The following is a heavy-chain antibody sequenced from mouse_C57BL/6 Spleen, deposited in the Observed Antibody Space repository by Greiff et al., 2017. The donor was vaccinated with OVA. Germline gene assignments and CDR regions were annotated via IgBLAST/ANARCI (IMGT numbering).Heavy chain of an antibody. D-gene: IGHD2-4*01. V-gene: IGHV1-15*01. CDR3: TSSRLRVMDY. CDR2: IDPETGGT. CDR1: GYTFTDYE. Sequence: QVQLQQSGAELVRPGASVTLSCKASGYTFTDYEMHWVKQTPVHGLEWIGAIDPETGGTAYNQKFKGKAILTADKSSSTAYMELRSLTSEDSAVYYCTSSRLRVMDYWGQGTSVTVSS. J-gene: IGHJ4*01.